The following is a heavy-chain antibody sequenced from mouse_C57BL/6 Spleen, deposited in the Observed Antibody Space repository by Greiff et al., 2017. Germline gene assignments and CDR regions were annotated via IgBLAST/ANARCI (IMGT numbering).Heavy chain of an antibody. V-gene: IGHV1-61*01. J-gene: IGHJ2*01. CDR3: ARDSNYGFDY. Sequence: QVQLKQPGAELVRPGSSVKLSCKASGYTFTSYWMDWVKQRPGQGLEWIGNIYPSDSETHYNQKFKDKATLTVDKSSSTAYMQLSSLTSEDSAVYYCARDSNYGFDYWGQGTTLTVSS. D-gene: IGHD2-5*01. CDR2: IYPSDSET. CDR1: GYTFTSYW.